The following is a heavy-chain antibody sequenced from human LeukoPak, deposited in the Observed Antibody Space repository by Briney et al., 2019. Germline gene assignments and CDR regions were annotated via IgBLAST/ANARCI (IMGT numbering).Heavy chain of an antibody. CDR3: ARVGIAVAGTRAFDY. CDR1: GGSISSYY. V-gene: IGHV4-59*01. D-gene: IGHD6-19*01. CDR2: IYYSGST. Sequence: PSETLSLTCTVSGGSISSYYWSWIRQPPGKGLEWIRYIYYSGSTNYNPSLKSRVTISVDTSKNQFSLKLSSVTAADTAVYYCARVGIAVAGTRAFDYWGQGTLVTVSS. J-gene: IGHJ4*02.